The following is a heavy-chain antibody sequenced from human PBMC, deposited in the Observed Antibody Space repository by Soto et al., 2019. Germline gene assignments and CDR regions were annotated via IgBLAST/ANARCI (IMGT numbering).Heavy chain of an antibody. J-gene: IGHJ4*02. CDR2: IYYSGST. CDR1: GGSISSGDYY. V-gene: IGHV4-30-4*01. D-gene: IGHD5-12*01. Sequence: SESLSLTCTVSGGSISSGDYYWSWIRQPPGKGLEWIGYIYYSGSTYYNPSLKSRVTISVDTSKNQFSLKLSSVTAADTAVYYCARSSGYDLDYWGQGTLVTVSS. CDR3: ARSSGYDLDY.